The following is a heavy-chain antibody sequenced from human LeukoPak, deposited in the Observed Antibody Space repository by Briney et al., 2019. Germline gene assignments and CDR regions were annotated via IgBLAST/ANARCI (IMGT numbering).Heavy chain of an antibody. D-gene: IGHD3-22*01. V-gene: IGHV1-24*01. CDR3: ARDEGYYYDSSGYHHGDY. Sequence: ASVKVSCKVSGYTLTELSMHWVRQAPGKGLEWMGGFDPEDGETIYAQKFQGRVTITRDTSASTAYVELRSLRSDDTAVYYCARDEGYYYDSSGYHHGDYWGQGTLVTVSS. J-gene: IGHJ4*02. CDR2: FDPEDGET. CDR1: GYTLTELS.